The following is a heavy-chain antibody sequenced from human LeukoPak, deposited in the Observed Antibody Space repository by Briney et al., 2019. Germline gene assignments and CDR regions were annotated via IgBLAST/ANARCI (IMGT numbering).Heavy chain of an antibody. V-gene: IGHV4-59*12. Sequence: PSETLSLTCTVSGGSISSYYWSWIRQPPGKGLEWVGYIYYSGSTNYNPSLKSRVTISVDTSNNQFSLKLSSVTAADTAVYYCARDGGTAANDAFDIWGQGTMVTVSS. CDR2: IYYSGST. CDR1: GGSISSYY. CDR3: ARDGGTAANDAFDI. D-gene: IGHD2-2*01. J-gene: IGHJ3*02.